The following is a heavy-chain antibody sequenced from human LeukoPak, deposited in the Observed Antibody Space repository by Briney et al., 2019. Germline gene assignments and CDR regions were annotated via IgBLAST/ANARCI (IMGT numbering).Heavy chain of an antibody. V-gene: IGHV4-39*07. Sequence: SETLSLTCTVSGGSISSSSYYWSWIRQPPGKGLEWIGEINHSGSTNYNPSLKSRVTISVDTSKNQFSLKLSSVTAADTAVYYCARFHYSSGYYYKRMGNAFDIWGQGTMVTVSS. D-gene: IGHD3-22*01. CDR2: INHSGST. CDR1: GGSISSSSYY. CDR3: ARFHYSSGYYYKRMGNAFDI. J-gene: IGHJ3*02.